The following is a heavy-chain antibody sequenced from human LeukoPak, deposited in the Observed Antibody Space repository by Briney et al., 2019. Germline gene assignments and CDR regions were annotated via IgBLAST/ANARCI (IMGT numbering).Heavy chain of an antibody. CDR3: ASDSPGYDSGSYFAY. Sequence: GGSLRLSCAASGFTFSSYGMHWVRQAPGRGLEWVAVISYDGSNKYYADSVKGRFTISRDNSKNTLYLQMNSLRAEDTAVYYCASDSPGYDSGSYFAYWGQGTLVTVSS. CDR2: ISYDGSNK. CDR1: GFTFSSYG. J-gene: IGHJ4*02. D-gene: IGHD2-15*01. V-gene: IGHV3-30*03.